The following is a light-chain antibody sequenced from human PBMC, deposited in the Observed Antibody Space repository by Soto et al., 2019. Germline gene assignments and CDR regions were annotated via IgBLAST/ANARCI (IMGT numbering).Light chain of an antibody. CDR3: QQYGTWIT. Sequence: EIVLTQSPATLSLSPEERVSLSCGASQWFSGKNLAWYQQKPGQPPRLLIYSSSVRASGVPDRFRGSGSGTDFTLTITRLEPEDFAVYYCQQYGTWITFGQGTRLETK. CDR2: SSS. J-gene: IGKJ5*01. V-gene: IGKV3-20*01. CDR1: QWFSGKN.